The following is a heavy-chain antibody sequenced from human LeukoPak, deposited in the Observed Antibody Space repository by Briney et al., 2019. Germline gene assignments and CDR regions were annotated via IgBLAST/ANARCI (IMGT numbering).Heavy chain of an antibody. V-gene: IGHV4-34*01. CDR3: ARRQRITMVRGLTTDYYYYYGMDV. J-gene: IGHJ6*04. CDR1: GGSFSGYY. Sequence: PSETLSLTCAVCGGSFSGYYWSWIRQPPGKGLEWVGEINHSGSTNYNPSLKSRVTISVDTSKNQFSLKLSSVTAADTAVYYCARRQRITMVRGLTTDYYYYYGMDVWGKGTTVTVSS. D-gene: IGHD3-10*01. CDR2: INHSGST.